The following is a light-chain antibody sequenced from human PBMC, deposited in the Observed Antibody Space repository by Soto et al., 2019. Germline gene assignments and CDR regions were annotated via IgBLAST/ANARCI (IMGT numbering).Light chain of an antibody. CDR1: QSISSY. Sequence: VGDRITISCRASQSISSYLAWYQQKPGKAPKFLIYQASSLESGVPSRFSGSGYGTEFTLTISRLQPDDSATYYCQQYDVYSTFGQGTKVDIK. CDR3: QQYDVYST. J-gene: IGKJ1*01. V-gene: IGKV1-5*03. CDR2: QAS.